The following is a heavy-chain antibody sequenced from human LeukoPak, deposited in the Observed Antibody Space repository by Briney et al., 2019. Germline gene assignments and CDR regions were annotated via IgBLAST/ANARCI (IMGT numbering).Heavy chain of an antibody. CDR3: ARSPRWLQLDY. CDR2: IYYSGST. Sequence: SETLSLTCTVSGGSISSYYWSWIRQPPGKGLEWIGYIYYSGSTNYNPSLKSRVTIPLDTSRKQFSLKLSSVTAADTAVYYCARSPRWLQLDYWGQGTLVTVSS. D-gene: IGHD5-24*01. CDR1: GGSISSYY. J-gene: IGHJ4*02. V-gene: IGHV4-59*01.